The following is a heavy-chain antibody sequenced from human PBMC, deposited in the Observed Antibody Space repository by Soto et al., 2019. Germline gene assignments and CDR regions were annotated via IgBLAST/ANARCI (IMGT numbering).Heavy chain of an antibody. V-gene: IGHV1-2*04. Sequence: APVEVCCKASGYTFTCYYMHWVRPAPGQGLEWMGWINPNSGGTNYAQKFQGWVTMTRDTSISTAYMELSRLRSDDTAVYYCAREKSGSSWNYYYYGMDVWGQGTTVTVSS. CDR3: AREKSGSSWNYYYYGMDV. CDR1: GYTFTCYY. CDR2: INPNSGGT. J-gene: IGHJ6*02. D-gene: IGHD6-13*01.